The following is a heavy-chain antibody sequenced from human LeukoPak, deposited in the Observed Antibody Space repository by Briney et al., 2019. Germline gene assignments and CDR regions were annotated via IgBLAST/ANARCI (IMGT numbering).Heavy chain of an antibody. CDR1: GYTFTGYY. V-gene: IGHV1-18*04. J-gene: IGHJ5*02. CDR2: ISAYNGNT. CDR3: ARDRGDIVVVVAAEYRFDP. Sequence: ASVKVSCKASGYTFTGYYIHWVRQAPGQGLEWMGWISAYNGNTNYAQKLQGRVTMTTDTSTSTAYMELRSLRSDDTAVYYCARDRGDIVVVVAAEYRFDPWGQGTLVTVSS. D-gene: IGHD2-15*01.